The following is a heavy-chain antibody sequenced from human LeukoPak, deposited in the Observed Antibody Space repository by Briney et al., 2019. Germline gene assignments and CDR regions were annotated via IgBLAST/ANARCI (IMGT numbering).Heavy chain of an antibody. Sequence: SETLSLTCTVSGDSTSNFYWNWIRQSPGKGVEWIGNIHYSGSSVYNPSLKSRVTISIDTSRRQFFLKLNSVTAADTAVYFCALAPNSNWFDFWGPGTLVTVSS. D-gene: IGHD2-8*01. CDR2: IHYSGSS. V-gene: IGHV4-59*03. J-gene: IGHJ5*01. CDR3: ALAPNSNWFDF. CDR1: GDSTSNFY.